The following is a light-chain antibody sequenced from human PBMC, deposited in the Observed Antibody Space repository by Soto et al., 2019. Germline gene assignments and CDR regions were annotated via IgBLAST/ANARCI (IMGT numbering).Light chain of an antibody. CDR1: QTISSW. CDR2: KAS. Sequence: DIQMTQSPSTLSGSVGDRVTITCRASQTISSWLAWYQQKPGKAPKRLIYKASTLKSGVPSRFSGGGAGTEFTLTISSLQPDDFATYYCQQYDTYWTFGQGTKVDIK. CDR3: QQYDTYWT. J-gene: IGKJ1*01. V-gene: IGKV1-5*03.